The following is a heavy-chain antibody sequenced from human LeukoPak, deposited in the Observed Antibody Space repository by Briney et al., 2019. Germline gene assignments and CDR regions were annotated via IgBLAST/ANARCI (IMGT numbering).Heavy chain of an antibody. CDR3: ARAVNCTNHYCSYYGIDV. D-gene: IGHD1-14*01. CDR2: IIPSLGKT. Sequence: ASVEVSCKASGDTFTSHSINWVRQAPRQGFEWVGRIIPSLGKTYYAQKFQGRVSITADTSTNTAYMELTSLTSEDTAMYYWARAVNCTNHYCSYYGIDVWGQGTTITVSS. CDR1: GDTFTSHS. J-gene: IGHJ6*02. V-gene: IGHV1-69*08.